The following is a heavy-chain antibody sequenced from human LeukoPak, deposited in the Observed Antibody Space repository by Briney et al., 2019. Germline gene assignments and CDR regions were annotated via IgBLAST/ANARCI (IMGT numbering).Heavy chain of an antibody. D-gene: IGHD5-18*01. J-gene: IGHJ4*02. CDR2: IWYDGSNK. CDR3: ARGNGYSYGFFDY. CDR1: GFTFSSYG. Sequence: GGSLRPSCAASGFTFSSYGMHWVRQAPGKGLEWVAVIWYDGSNKYYADSVKGRFTISRDNSKNTLYLQMNSLRAEDTAVYYCARGNGYSYGFFDYWGQGTLVTVSS. V-gene: IGHV3-33*01.